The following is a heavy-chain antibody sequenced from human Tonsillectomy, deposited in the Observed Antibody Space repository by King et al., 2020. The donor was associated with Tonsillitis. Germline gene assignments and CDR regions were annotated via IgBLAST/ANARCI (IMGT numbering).Heavy chain of an antibody. CDR2: IIAIGAIT. Sequence: VQLVESGGGVVQPGGSLRLSCSASGFTFSDFPLHWVRQAPGKGLEVISYIIAIGAITFYADSVRGRLTISRDNSKNTLFLQMTTLRPQDTAVYYCVKSKTISATDAFDVWGHGTMVSVSS. V-gene: IGHV3-64D*06. D-gene: IGHD3-9*01. J-gene: IGHJ3*01. CDR3: VKSKTISATDAFDV. CDR1: GFTFSDFP.